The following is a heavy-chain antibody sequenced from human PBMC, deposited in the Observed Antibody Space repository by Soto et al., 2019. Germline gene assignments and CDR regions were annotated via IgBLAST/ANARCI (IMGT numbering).Heavy chain of an antibody. V-gene: IGHV3-23*01. D-gene: IGHD3-10*01. CDR2: ISGSGSTI. CDR3: AKVRASYLSASYFYYGLDV. Sequence: VQLLESGGGLVRPGGSLRLSCEASGFTFSHYVLSWVRQAPGRGLEWVSSISGSGSTIYLADSVRGRFAMSRDLSRNTVSLQMNSLRAEDTAIYHCAKVRASYLSASYFYYGLDVWGQGTTVTVSS. CDR1: GFTFSHYV. J-gene: IGHJ6*02.